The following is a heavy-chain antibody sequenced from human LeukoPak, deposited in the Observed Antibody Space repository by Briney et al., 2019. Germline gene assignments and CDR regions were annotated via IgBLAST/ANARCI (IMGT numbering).Heavy chain of an antibody. CDR2: IYYSGST. J-gene: IGHJ4*02. Sequence: SETLSLTCTVSGGSISSYYWSWIRQPPGKGLEWIGYIYYSGSTNYNPSLKSRVTISVDTSKNQFSLKLSSVTAADTAVYYCARHVSYVWGSYRYMGFDYWGQGTLVTVSS. V-gene: IGHV4-59*08. CDR1: GGSISSYY. CDR3: ARHVSYVWGSYRYMGFDY. D-gene: IGHD3-16*02.